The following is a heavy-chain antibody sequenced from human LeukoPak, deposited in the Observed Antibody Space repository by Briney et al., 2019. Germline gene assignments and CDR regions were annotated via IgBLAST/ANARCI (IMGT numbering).Heavy chain of an antibody. CDR1: GFTFSSYW. D-gene: IGHD3-22*01. CDR3: ARDRVWYYYDSSGYWAY. Sequence: GGSLRLSCAASGFTFSSYWMSLVRQAPGKGLEWVANIKQDGSEKYYVDSVKGRFTISRDNAKNSLYLQMNSLRAEDTAVYYCARDRVWYYYDSSGYWAYWGQGTLVTVSS. CDR2: IKQDGSEK. V-gene: IGHV3-7*01. J-gene: IGHJ4*02.